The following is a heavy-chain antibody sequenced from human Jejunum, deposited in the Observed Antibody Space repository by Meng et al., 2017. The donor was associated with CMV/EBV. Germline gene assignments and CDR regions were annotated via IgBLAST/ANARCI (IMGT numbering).Heavy chain of an antibody. D-gene: IGHD6-13*01. V-gene: IGHV4-4*07. CDR1: GDSINGHH. CDR3: ARDLPPSGSTWYGTFDY. J-gene: IGHJ4*02. Sequence: QVPLQDSGPKLVKPPETLSLTCTVSGDSINGHHWNWIRQPVDEGLEWIGLIYSGGNTNYNPSLQSRVTMSVDTSKNQFSLKLPSVTAADTAVYYCARDLPPSGSTWYGTFDYWGQGILVTVSS. CDR2: IYSGGNT.